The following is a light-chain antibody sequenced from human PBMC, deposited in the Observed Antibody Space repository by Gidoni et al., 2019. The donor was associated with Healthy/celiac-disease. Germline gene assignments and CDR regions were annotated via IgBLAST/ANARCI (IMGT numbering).Light chain of an antibody. CDR1: SSNIGSNY. V-gene: IGLV1-47*01. CDR2: RNN. J-gene: IGLJ3*02. Sequence: QSVLTRPPSASGTPGQRVTISCSGSSSNIGSNYVYWYQQLPGTAPKLLIYRNNQRPSGVTDRFSGSKSGTSASLAISGLRSEDEADYYCAAWDDSLSGSWVFGGGTKLTVL. CDR3: AAWDDSLSGSWV.